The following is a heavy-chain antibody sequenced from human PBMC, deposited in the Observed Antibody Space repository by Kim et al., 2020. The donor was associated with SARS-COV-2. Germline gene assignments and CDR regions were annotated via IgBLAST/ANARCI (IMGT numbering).Heavy chain of an antibody. D-gene: IGHD3-10*01. CDR3: ARSRILLWFGELLRPHGGGWFDP. J-gene: IGHJ5*02. CDR2: INHSGST. V-gene: IGHV4-34*01. Sequence: SETLSLTCAVYGGSFSGYYWSWIRQPPGKGLEWIGEINHSGSTNYNPSLKSRVTISVDTSKNQFSLKLSSVTAADTAVYYCARSRILLWFGELLRPHGGGWFDPWGQGTLVTVSS. CDR1: GGSFSGYY.